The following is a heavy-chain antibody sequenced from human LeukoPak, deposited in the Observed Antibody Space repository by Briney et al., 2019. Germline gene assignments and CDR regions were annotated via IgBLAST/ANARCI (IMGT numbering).Heavy chain of an antibody. D-gene: IGHD5-24*01. V-gene: IGHV3-48*01. CDR3: AKSDGFDY. Sequence: GGSLRLSCAASGFTFSTYSMSWVRQAPGTGPEWVSYISSSSSTIYYADSVKGRFTISRDNAKNSLYLQMNSLRAEDTAMYYCAKSDGFDYWGQGTLVTVSS. CDR1: GFTFSTYS. CDR2: ISSSSSTI. J-gene: IGHJ4*02.